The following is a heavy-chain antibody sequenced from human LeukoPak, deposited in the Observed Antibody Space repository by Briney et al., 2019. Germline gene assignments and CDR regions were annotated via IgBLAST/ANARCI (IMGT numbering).Heavy chain of an antibody. Sequence: SETLSLTCTVSGVSIDNSYGYFWVWLRQPPGKGLEWIGSISFVGQTFYNSSLESRATLSVDNSRNQFSLRLRSVTAADTAVFYCARLVYSDPNYFDYWGQGSLVTVSS. CDR3: ARLVYSDPNYFDY. V-gene: IGHV4-39*01. D-gene: IGHD5-12*01. J-gene: IGHJ4*02. CDR2: ISFVGQT. CDR1: GVSIDNSYGY.